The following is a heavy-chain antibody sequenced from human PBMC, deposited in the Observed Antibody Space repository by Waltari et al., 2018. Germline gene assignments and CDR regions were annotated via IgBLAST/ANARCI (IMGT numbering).Heavy chain of an antibody. CDR1: GGTFSSYA. V-gene: IGHV1-69*08. CDR3: AGVVVVVAAHSGYYFDY. J-gene: IGHJ4*02. Sequence: QVQLVQSGAEVKKPGSSVKVSCKASGGTFSSYAISWVRQAPGQGLEWMGRNIPSFGTANYAQKFKGRGTITADKSTSTAYMELSSLRSEDTAVYYWAGVVVVVAAHSGYYFDYWGQGTLVTVSS. CDR2: NIPSFGTA. D-gene: IGHD2-15*01.